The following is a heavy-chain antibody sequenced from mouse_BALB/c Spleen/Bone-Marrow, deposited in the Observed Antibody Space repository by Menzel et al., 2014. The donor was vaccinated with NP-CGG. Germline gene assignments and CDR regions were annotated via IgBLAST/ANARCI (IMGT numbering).Heavy chain of an antibody. CDR2: INPKNGGT. J-gene: IGHJ3*01. CDR1: GYTFTEYT. D-gene: IGHD1-1*02. CDR3: ARDWYYYGSSSSWFAH. Sequence: VQLQQSGPELVKPGASVKISCKTSGYTFTEYTIHWVKQSHGKSLEWIGGINPKNGGTTYKQKFKGKATLTVDKSSSTAYTELRSLTSEDSAVYYCARDWYYYGSSSSWFAHWGQGTLVTVSA. V-gene: IGHV1-18*01.